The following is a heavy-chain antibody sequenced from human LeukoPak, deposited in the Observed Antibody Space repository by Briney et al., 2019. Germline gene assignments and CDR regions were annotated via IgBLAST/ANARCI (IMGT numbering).Heavy chain of an antibody. CDR2: ISGRDGST. CDR1: RFSISSYA. CDR3: ARTLSGSYRDY. V-gene: IGHV3-23*01. D-gene: IGHD1-26*01. J-gene: IGHJ4*02. Sequence: PGGSLRLSCAASRFSISSYAMSWVRQAPGKGLEWVSSISGRDGSTYYADSVKGRFTISRDNSKNTLYLQMNSLRAEDTAVYYCARTLSGSYRDYWGQGTLVTVSS.